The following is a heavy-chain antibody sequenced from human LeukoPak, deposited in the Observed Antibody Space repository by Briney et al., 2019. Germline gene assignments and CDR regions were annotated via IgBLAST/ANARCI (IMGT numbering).Heavy chain of an antibody. D-gene: IGHD4-17*01. V-gene: IGHV3-7*05. Sequence: GGSLRLSCAASGFTFSRYWMSWVRQAPGKGLEWVANIKQSGSEKYYVDSVKGRFTISRDNAKNSLYLQMNSLRAEDTAVYYCARDRRTVAYWGQGTLVTVSS. J-gene: IGHJ4*02. CDR2: IKQSGSEK. CDR1: GFTFSRYW. CDR3: ARDRRTVAY.